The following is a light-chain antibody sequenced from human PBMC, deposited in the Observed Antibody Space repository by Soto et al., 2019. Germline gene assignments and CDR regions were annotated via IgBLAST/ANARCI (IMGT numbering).Light chain of an antibody. Sequence: EIVLTQSPATLSLSPGDRVTLSCMASQSVGSYLACYQQKLGQAPRLLIYDASNRATGIPARFRSSGSGTDFTLTSCSLEHEDCAVYYCQQRSNWPRTFGQGTKVDSK. J-gene: IGKJ1*01. CDR3: QQRSNWPRT. V-gene: IGKV3-11*01. CDR2: DAS. CDR1: QSVGSY.